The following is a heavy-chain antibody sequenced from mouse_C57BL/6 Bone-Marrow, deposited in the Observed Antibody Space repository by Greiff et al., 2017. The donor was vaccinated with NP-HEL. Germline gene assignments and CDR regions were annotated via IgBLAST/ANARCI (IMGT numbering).Heavy chain of an antibody. CDR2: ISSGSSTI. Sequence: EVMLVESGGGLVKPGGSLKLSCAASGFTFSDYGMHWVRQAPEKGLEWVAYISSGSSTIYYADTVKGRFTISRDNAKNTLFLQMTSLRSEDTAMYYCARGTTGGFAYWGQGTLVTVSA. D-gene: IGHD1-1*01. J-gene: IGHJ3*01. CDR3: ARGTTGGFAY. CDR1: GFTFSDYG. V-gene: IGHV5-17*01.